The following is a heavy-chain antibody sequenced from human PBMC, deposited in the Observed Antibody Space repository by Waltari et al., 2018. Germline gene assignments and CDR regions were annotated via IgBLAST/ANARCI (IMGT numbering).Heavy chain of an antibody. V-gene: IGHV4-34*01. CDR3: ARGYKGWLRLVGWFDP. Sequence: QVQLQQWGAGLLKPSETLSLTCAVYGWSCSGYYWSWIRQPRGRGLWLIGKINHSGSNNYTTPLKSLVTTSVDTSKHQFPLKRCSVTAADTAVYYCARGYKGWLRLVGWFDPWGQGTLVTVSS. J-gene: IGHJ5*02. D-gene: IGHD5-12*01. CDR1: GWSCSGYY. CDR2: INHSGSN.